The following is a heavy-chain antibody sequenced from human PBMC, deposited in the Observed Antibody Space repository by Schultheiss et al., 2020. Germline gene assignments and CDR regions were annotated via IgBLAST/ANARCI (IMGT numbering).Heavy chain of an antibody. CDR3: ARGRDYYDSSWIFDY. Sequence: ASVKVSCKASGYTFTSYYMHWVRQAPGQGLEWMGWINPNSGGTNYAQKFQGRVTMTRDTSISTAYMELSRLRSDDTAVYYCARGRDYYDSSWIFDYWGKGTLVTVSS. J-gene: IGHJ4*02. CDR2: INPNSGGT. D-gene: IGHD3-22*01. V-gene: IGHV1-2*02. CDR1: GYTFTSYY.